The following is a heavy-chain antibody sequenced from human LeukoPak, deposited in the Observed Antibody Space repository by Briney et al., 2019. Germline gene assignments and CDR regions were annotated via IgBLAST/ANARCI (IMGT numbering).Heavy chain of an antibody. CDR2: MNPNSGNT. CDR1: GYTFTSYD. V-gene: IGHV1-8*03. D-gene: IGHD2-21*01. J-gene: IGHJ6*03. CDR3: ASASYSGDYYYYYMDV. Sequence: ASVKVSCKASGYTFTSYDINWVRQATGQGLEWMGWMNPNSGNTGYAQKFQGGVTITRNTSISTAYMELSSLRSEDTAVYYCASASYSGDYYYYYMDVWGKGTTVTVSS.